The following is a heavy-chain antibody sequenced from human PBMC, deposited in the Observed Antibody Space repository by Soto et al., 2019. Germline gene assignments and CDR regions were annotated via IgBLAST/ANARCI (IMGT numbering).Heavy chain of an antibody. CDR2: IYHGGTT. D-gene: IGHD3-10*01. V-gene: IGHV4-38-2*02. J-gene: IGHJ6*02. CDR1: GYSISSGSY. Sequence: SETLSLTCNVSGYSISSGSYWGWIRQPPGKGPEWIASIYHGGTTFYNPSLKSRITISVDTSNNQFSLKLRSVTAADTAVYYCVRDINPPYFYYGMEVWGQGTTVTVSS. CDR3: VRDINPPYFYYGMEV.